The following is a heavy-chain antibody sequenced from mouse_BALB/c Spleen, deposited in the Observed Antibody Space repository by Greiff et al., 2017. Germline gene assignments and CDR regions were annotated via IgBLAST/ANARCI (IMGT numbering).Heavy chain of an antibody. CDR2: ICPGSGNT. CDR1: GYALTNYW. J-gene: IGHJ3*01. CDR3: AREIPFAY. V-gene: IGHV1-63*01. Sequence: QVQLQQSGAELVRPGTSVKISCKASGYALTNYWLGWVKQRPGHGLEWMGDICPGSGNTYYNEKFKGKATLTADKSSSTAYMQLSSLTSEDSAVYFCAREIPFAYWGQGTLVTVSA.